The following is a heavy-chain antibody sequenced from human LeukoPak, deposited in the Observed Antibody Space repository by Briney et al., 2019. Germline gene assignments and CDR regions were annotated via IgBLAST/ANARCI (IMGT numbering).Heavy chain of an antibody. V-gene: IGHV1-18*01. J-gene: IGHJ4*02. CDR3: ARAEATLLLGD. D-gene: IGHD2-21*02. CDR2: ISAHNRKT. Sequence: ASVKLSCQASGYTFTDYGIIWLRQAPGQGPQWMGWISAHNRKTIYAQNFQGRVTITTHTSTNTVYMEVRSLTSDDTAVYYCARAEATLLLGDGGQGTLVTV. CDR1: GYTFTDYG.